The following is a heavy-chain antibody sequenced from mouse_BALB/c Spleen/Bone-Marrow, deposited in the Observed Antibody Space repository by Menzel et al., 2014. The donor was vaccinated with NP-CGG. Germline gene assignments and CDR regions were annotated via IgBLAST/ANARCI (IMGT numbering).Heavy chain of an antibody. D-gene: IGHD1-1*01. CDR3: ARKLRFYAMDY. V-gene: IGHV2-2*01. CDR2: IXSGGNT. CDR1: GFPLTTYG. Sequence: VMLVESGPGLVQPSQSLSITCTVSGFPLTTYGVHWVRQSPGKGLEWLGAIXSGGNTDYNAAFISRLSISKDNSKSQVFFEMNSLQAYDTAIYYCARKLRFYAMDYWGQGTSVTVSS. J-gene: IGHJ4*01.